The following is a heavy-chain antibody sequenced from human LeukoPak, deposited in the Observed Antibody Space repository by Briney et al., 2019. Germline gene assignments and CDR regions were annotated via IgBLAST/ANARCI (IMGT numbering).Heavy chain of an antibody. CDR1: GYIFTNYG. D-gene: IGHD4-17*01. V-gene: IGHV1-18*01. J-gene: IGHJ4*02. CDR2: ISAYNGNT. CDR3: ARDISDYGDYRDY. Sequence: ASVKVSCKASGYIFTNYGISWVRQAPGQGLEWMGWISAYNGNTSYAQKFQGRVTMTRDTSTSTVYMELSSLRSEDTAVYYCARDISDYGDYRDYWGQGTLVTVSS.